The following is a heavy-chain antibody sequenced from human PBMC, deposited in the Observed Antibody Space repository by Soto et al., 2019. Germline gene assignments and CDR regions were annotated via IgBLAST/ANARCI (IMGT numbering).Heavy chain of an antibody. J-gene: IGHJ6*02. V-gene: IGHV1-69*01. Sequence: QVQLVQSGAEVKKPGSSVKVSCKAPGGTFSSYAINWVRQAPGQGLEWMGGIIPIFGTAKYAQKFQGRVTSTADESTSTGYTELSSLRSEDTAVYYCARSQGGSSSLDIYYYNYYGMDVWGQGTTVTVSS. CDR1: GGTFSSYA. CDR2: IIPIFGTA. D-gene: IGHD2-15*01. CDR3: ARSQGGSSSLDIYYYNYYGMDV.